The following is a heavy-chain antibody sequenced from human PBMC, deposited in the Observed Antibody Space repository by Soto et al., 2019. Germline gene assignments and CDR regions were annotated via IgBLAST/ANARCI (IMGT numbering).Heavy chain of an antibody. CDR1: GYSFSNYY. CDR3: AKDRGGTDCENEALEN. V-gene: IGHV1-46*03. CDR2: IKPSDGDT. J-gene: IGHJ3*01. D-gene: IGHD2-21*01. Sequence: QVNLVQSGAEVKMPGASVKLSCQASGYSFSNYYMHWVRQAPGQGLEWMGIIKPSDGDTIYAQSFQGGVTGTGDTSTSTVNMELKSLTYEDTAVYYCAKDRGGTDCENEALENWGQGIMVTVSS.